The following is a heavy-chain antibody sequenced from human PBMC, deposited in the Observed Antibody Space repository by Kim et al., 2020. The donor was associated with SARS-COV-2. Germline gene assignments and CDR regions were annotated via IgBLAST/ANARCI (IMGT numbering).Heavy chain of an antibody. Sequence: GGSLRLSCSASGFTFSSYAMHWVRQAPGKGLEYVSAISSNGGSTYYADSVKGRFTISRDNSKNTLYLQMSSLRAEDTAVYYCVKDIDYYGSFGAFDIWGQGTMVTVSS. V-gene: IGHV3-64D*09. CDR2: ISSNGGST. D-gene: IGHD3-10*01. CDR1: GFTFSSYA. CDR3: VKDIDYYGSFGAFDI. J-gene: IGHJ3*02.